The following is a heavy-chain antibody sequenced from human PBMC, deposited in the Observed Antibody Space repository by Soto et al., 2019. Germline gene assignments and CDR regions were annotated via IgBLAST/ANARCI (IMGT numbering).Heavy chain of an antibody. D-gene: IGHD6-19*01. CDR3: VRDDSSGWSGEAAFDI. CDR2: ISSGSYM. J-gene: IGHJ3*02. Sequence: GGSLRLSCTASGFPVGNFLMSWVRQSPGEGLEWVSSISSGSYMYYADSVKGRFTISRDNAKNSLYLQMNSLRDEDTALYYCVRDDSSGWSGEAAFDIWGQGTMVTVSS. V-gene: IGHV3-21*01. CDR1: GFPVGNFL.